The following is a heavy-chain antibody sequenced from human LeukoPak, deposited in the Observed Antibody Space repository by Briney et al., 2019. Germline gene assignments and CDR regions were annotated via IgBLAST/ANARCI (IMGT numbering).Heavy chain of an antibody. J-gene: IGHJ4*02. CDR1: GGSFSGYY. CDR3: ASGRLGYSYSPLDY. D-gene: IGHD5-18*01. CDR2: INHSGST. Sequence: SETLSLICAVYGGSFSGYYWSWIRQPPGKGLEWIGEINHSGSTNYNPSLKSRVTISVDTSKNQFSLKLSSVTAADTAVYYCASGRLGYSYSPLDYWGQGTLVTVSS. V-gene: IGHV4-34*01.